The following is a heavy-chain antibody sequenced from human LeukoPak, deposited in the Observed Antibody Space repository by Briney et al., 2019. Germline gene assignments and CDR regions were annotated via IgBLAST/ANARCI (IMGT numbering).Heavy chain of an antibody. Sequence: GGSLRLSCAASGFTFSSYGMHWVRQAPGKGLEWVAVISYDGSNKYYADSVKGRFTISRDNSKNTLYLQMNSLRAEDTAVYYCAKPQQLLWFGELLPDYWGQGTLVTVSS. CDR1: GFTFSSYG. J-gene: IGHJ4*02. D-gene: IGHD3-10*01. V-gene: IGHV3-30*18. CDR3: AKPQQLLWFGELLPDY. CDR2: ISYDGSNK.